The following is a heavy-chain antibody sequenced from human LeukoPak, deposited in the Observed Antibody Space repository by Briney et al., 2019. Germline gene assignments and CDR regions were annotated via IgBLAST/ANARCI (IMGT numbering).Heavy chain of an antibody. CDR3: ARRTSNPVGAIDY. D-gene: IGHD1-26*01. CDR2: ISSSGST. Sequence: SQTQSLTCPVYGASITSSDYYWGWLRPPPGTGRQWFGAISSSGSTYYNPSLKSRVTISIESSKSQCSLKVSSVTAADTAVYYCARRTSNPVGAIDYWGQGALVTVSS. J-gene: IGHJ4*02. V-gene: IGHV4-39*01. CDR1: GASITSSDYY.